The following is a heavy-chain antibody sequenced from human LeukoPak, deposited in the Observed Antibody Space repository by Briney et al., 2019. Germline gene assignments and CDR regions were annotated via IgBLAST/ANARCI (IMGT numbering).Heavy chain of an antibody. CDR3: ARRNYFDSSGYTY. CDR2: IYYSGRT. CDR1: GGSINSSSYY. J-gene: IGHJ4*02. V-gene: IGHV4-39*01. D-gene: IGHD3-22*01. Sequence: SETLSLTCTVSGGSINSSSYYWGWLRQPPGKGLEWIGSIYYSGRTYYNPSLKSRVTISVDTSKNQFSLKLTSVTAADTAVYYCARRNYFDSSGYTYWGQGTLVTVSS.